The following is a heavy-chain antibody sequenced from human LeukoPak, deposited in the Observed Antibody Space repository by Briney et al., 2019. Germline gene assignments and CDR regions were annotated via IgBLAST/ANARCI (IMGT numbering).Heavy chain of an antibody. J-gene: IGHJ3*01. D-gene: IGHD1-26*01. CDR3: AKSLLTTASGTGRAFDL. CDR1: GFTFSTYS. V-gene: IGHV3-21*01. Sequence: GESLRLSCAASGFTFSTYSMNWLRLAPGKGLEWVSSISPDSNYKYYVDSVKGRFTISRDNAKSSLYLQMNSLRAEDTAVYYCAKSLLTTASGTGRAFDLWGQGTMVTVSS. CDR2: ISPDSNYK.